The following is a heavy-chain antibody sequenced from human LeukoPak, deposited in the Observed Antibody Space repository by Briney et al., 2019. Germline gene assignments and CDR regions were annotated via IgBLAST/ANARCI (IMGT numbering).Heavy chain of an antibody. V-gene: IGHV4-59*01. Sequence: PSETLSLTCAVYGGSFSGYYWSWIRQPPGKGLEWIGYIYYSGSTNYNPSLKSRVTISVDTSKNQFSLKLSSVTAADTAVYYCARGGWRSEENWFDPWGQGTLVTVSS. J-gene: IGHJ5*02. CDR3: ARGGWRSEENWFDP. CDR1: GGSFSGYY. CDR2: IYYSGST. D-gene: IGHD2-15*01.